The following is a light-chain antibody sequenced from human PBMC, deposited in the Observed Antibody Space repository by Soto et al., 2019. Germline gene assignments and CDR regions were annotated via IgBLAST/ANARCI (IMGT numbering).Light chain of an antibody. Sequence: DIHLTQSPSSLSASVGDRVTMTCRASGRVGSSLAWYQQKAGEAPKLLFHGASTAAPDVPLRFSATGSGTDFTLVIDILQAGDAGTFCCQHYAEYSTFGRGTRLEV. CDR3: QHYAEYST. V-gene: IGKV1-5*01. CDR1: GRVGSS. CDR2: GAS. J-gene: IGKJ2*01.